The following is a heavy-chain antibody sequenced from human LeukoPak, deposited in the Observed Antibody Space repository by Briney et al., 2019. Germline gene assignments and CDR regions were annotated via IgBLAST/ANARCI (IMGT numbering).Heavy chain of an antibody. CDR1: GGSISSGGYY. J-gene: IGHJ5*02. V-gene: IGHV4-31*03. Sequence: SETPSLTCTVSGGSISSGGYYWSWIRQHPGQGLEWIGYIYYTGNTYYNPSLKSRVIISVDTSENQFSLNLNSVTAADTAVYYCARYCSSTSCRWFDLWGQGTLVTVPS. CDR3: ARYCSSTSCRWFDL. CDR2: IYYTGNT. D-gene: IGHD2-2*01.